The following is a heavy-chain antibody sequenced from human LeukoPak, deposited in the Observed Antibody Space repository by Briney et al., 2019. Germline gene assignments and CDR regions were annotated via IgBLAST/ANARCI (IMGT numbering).Heavy chain of an antibody. CDR1: GYTFTSYD. Sequence: ASVKVSCKASGYTFTSYDINWVRQATGQGLEWMGWMNPNSGNTGYAQKFQGRVTMTRNTSISTAYMELSSLRSEDTAVYYCARADYSYGEVWFDPWAREPWSPSPQ. CDR2: MNPNSGNT. J-gene: IGHJ5*02. D-gene: IGHD5-18*01. V-gene: IGHV1-8*01. CDR3: ARADYSYGEVWFDP.